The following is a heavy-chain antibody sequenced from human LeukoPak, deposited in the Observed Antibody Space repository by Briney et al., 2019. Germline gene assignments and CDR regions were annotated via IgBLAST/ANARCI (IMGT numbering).Heavy chain of an antibody. CDR2: INPSGGST. CDR1: GYTFTSYY. CDR3: ARDLGSNGPNGDFDY. Sequence: ASVKVSCKASGYTFTSYYMHWVRQAPGQGLEWMGIINPSGGSTSYAQKFQGRVTMTRDMSTSTVYMELSSLRSEDTAVYYCARDLGSNGPNGDFDYWGQGTLVTVSS. D-gene: IGHD4/OR15-4a*01. J-gene: IGHJ4*02. V-gene: IGHV1-46*01.